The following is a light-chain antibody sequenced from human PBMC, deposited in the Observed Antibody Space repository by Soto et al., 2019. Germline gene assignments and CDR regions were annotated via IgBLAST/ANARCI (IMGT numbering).Light chain of an antibody. J-gene: IGKJ2*01. CDR2: TAS. V-gene: IGKV3-20*01. CDR1: QSISSAY. CDR3: QRNGSTNT. Sequence: EIVLTQSPGTLSLSPGERATLSCRASQSISSAYVAWYQQKPGHAPRLLIYTASSRATGIPDRFSGSGSGTDFTLTIRRLEHEDLSVYYHQRNGSTNTFGQGTKLEIK.